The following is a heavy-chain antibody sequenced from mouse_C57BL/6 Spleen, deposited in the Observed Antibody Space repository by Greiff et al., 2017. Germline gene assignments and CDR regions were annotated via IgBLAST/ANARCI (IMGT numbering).Heavy chain of an antibody. CDR2: IDPSDSET. CDR3: ARSGQLDFDY. CDR1: GYTFTSYW. J-gene: IGHJ2*01. D-gene: IGHD3-1*01. V-gene: IGHV1-52*01. Sequence: QVQLKQPGAELVRPGSSVKLSCKASGYTFTSYWMHWVKQRPIQGLEWIGNIDPSDSETHYNQKFKDKATLTVDKSSSTAYMQLSSLTSEDSAVYSCARSGQLDFDYWGQGTTLTVSS.